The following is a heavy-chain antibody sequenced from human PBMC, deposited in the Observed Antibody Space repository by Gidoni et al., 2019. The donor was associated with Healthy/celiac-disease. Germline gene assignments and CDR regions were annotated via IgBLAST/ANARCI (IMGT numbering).Heavy chain of an antibody. D-gene: IGHD1-26*01. CDR1: GYTFINYG. CDR3: ARVGSDY. CDR2: ISAYNGNT. J-gene: IGHJ4*02. Sequence: VQLVQSGPQVKKPGASAKFSCKASGYTFINYGISWVRQAPGQGLEWMGWISAYNGNTNYAQKLKGRVTMTTDTSTGTAYMELRRMGSDDTAVYYCARVGSDYWGQGTLVTVSS. V-gene: IGHV1-18*01.